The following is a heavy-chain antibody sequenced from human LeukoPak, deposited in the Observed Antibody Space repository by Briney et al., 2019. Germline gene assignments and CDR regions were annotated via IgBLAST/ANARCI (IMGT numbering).Heavy chain of an antibody. D-gene: IGHD5-18*01. CDR3: ARRLEDTAMEFGY. J-gene: IGHJ4*02. V-gene: IGHV4-39*07. CDR2: IYYSGST. CDR1: GASISSSSSY. Sequence: SDTLSLTCTVSGASISSSSSYWGWIRQPPGKGLEWIGSIYYSGSTNYNPSLKSRVTISVDTSKNQFSLKLSSVTAADTAVYYCARRLEDTAMEFGYWGQGTLVTVSS.